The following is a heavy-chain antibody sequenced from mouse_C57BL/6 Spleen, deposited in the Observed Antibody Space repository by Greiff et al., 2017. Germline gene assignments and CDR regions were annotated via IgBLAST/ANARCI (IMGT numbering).Heavy chain of an antibody. CDR3: ARRDYGSSYRFAY. V-gene: IGHV1-18*01. CDR1: GYTFTDYN. Sequence: EVQLQQSGPELVKPGASVKIPCKASGYTFTDYNMDWVKQSHGKSLEWIGDINPNNGGTIYNQKFKGKATLTVDKSSSTAYMELRSLTSEDTAVYYCARRDYGSSYRFAYWGQGTLVTVSA. J-gene: IGHJ3*01. CDR2: INPNNGGT. D-gene: IGHD1-1*01.